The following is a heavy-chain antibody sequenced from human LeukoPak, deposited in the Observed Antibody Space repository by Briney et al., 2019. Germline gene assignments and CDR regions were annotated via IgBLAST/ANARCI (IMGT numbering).Heavy chain of an antibody. J-gene: IGHJ6*02. CDR3: AREERESGGWDV. D-gene: IGHD1-1*01. V-gene: IGHV3-66*01. CDR1: GFTVSSNY. Sequence: GGSLRLSCAASGFTVSSNYMSWVRQAPGKGLEWVSVIYSGGTTYYADSVKGRFTISRDNAKNSLYLQMNSLRVEDTAVYYCAREERESGGWDVWGQGTTVTVSS. CDR2: IYSGGTT.